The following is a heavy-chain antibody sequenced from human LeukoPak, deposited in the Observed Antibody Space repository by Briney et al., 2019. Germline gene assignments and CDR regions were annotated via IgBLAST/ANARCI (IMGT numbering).Heavy chain of an antibody. Sequence: SETLSLTCTVSGGSISSHYWSWIRQPPGKGLEWIGYIYYSGSTNYNPSLKSRVTISVDTSKNQFSLKLGSVTAADTAVYYCARLRDWFDPWGQGTLVTVSS. J-gene: IGHJ5*02. CDR3: ARLRDWFDP. CDR1: GGSISSHY. CDR2: IYYSGST. V-gene: IGHV4-59*11.